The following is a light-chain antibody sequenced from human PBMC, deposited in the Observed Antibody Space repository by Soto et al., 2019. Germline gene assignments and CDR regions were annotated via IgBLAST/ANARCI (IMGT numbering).Light chain of an antibody. CDR2: KAS. J-gene: IGKJ1*01. V-gene: IGKV1-5*03. CDR3: QQYSTSYRT. Sequence: DMQMTQSPSTLSASVGDRVTITCRASQSISSWLAWYQQKPGKAPKLLIYKASSLESGVPSRFSGSGSGTEFTLTISCLQPDDFATYYCQQYSTSYRTFGQGTRVEIK. CDR1: QSISSW.